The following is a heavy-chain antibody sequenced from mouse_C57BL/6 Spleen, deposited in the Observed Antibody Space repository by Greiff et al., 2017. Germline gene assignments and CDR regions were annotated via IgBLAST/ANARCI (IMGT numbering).Heavy chain of an antibody. D-gene: IGHD1-1*01. CDR2: IDPETGGT. J-gene: IGHJ2*01. V-gene: IGHV1-15*01. CDR3: TGGWDYGSRNFDY. Sequence: QVQLQQSGAELVRPGASVTLSCKASGYTFTDYEMHWVKQTPVHGLEWIGVIDPETGGTAYNQKFKGKAILTADKSSSTAYMELRSLTSEDSAVYYCTGGWDYGSRNFDYWGQGTTLTVSS. CDR1: GYTFTDYE.